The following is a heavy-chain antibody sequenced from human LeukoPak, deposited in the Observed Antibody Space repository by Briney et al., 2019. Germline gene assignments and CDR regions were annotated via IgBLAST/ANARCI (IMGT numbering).Heavy chain of an antibody. Sequence: GGSLRLSCAASGFSFSNYWMTWLRQAPGKGLEWVANIRGDESRKYYLDSVTGRFTISRDNAKNSLYLQMNSLRAEDTALYYCAKDIRPGIAAAGTCAYWGQGTLVTVSS. CDR1: GFSFSNYW. CDR3: AKDIRPGIAAAGTCAY. J-gene: IGHJ4*02. D-gene: IGHD6-13*01. V-gene: IGHV3-7*03. CDR2: IRGDESRK.